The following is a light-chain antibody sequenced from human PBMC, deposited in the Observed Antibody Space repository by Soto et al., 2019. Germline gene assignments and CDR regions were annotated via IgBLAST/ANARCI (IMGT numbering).Light chain of an antibody. CDR2: GTS. CDR1: QSVPRSY. CDR3: QQYGSSIT. J-gene: IGKJ5*01. Sequence: EIVLTQSPCTLSLSPGERATLSCRASQSVPRSYLAWYQQKPGQAPRLPIYGTSSRATGIPDRFSGSGSGTDFTLTISRLEPEDFAVFYCQQYGSSITFGQGTRLEIK. V-gene: IGKV3-20*01.